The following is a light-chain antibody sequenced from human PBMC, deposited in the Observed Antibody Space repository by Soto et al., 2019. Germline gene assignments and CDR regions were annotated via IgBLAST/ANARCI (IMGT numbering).Light chain of an antibody. CDR1: QTVDTNY. V-gene: IGKV3-20*01. CDR3: QQYATSPWT. J-gene: IGKJ1*01. Sequence: EIVLTQSPCTLSLSPGERATLSCRASQTVDTNYLAWYQQIPGQAPRLLIYGASTRATGIPDRFSGSGSGTDFTLTISRLDPEDSAVYYCQQYATSPWTFGQGTKVDIK. CDR2: GAS.